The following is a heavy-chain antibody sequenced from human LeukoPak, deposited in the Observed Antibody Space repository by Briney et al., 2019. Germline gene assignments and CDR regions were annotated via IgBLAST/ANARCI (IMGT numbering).Heavy chain of an antibody. CDR3: ARQYSSSWYDGSYYFDY. V-gene: IGHV5-51*01. J-gene: IGHJ4*02. Sequence: GESLKFSCQGSRYSFTSYWIGWVRQMPGKGLEWLGIIYPGDSVTRYSPFFQGQVTISADKSISPPYLRWSGLKAWEPALYSCARQYSSSWYDGSYYFDYWGQGTLVTLSS. CDR2: IYPGDSVT. D-gene: IGHD6-13*01. CDR1: RYSFTSYW.